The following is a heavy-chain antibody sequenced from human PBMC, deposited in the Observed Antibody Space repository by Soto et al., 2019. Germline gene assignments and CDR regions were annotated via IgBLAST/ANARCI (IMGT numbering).Heavy chain of an antibody. D-gene: IGHD2-2*01. CDR1: GFTFSSYA. Sequence: GGSLRLSCAASGFTFSSYAMHWVRQAPGKGLEWVAVISYDGSNKYYADSVKGRFTISRDNSKNTLYLQMNSLRGEDTAVYYCARGPSSLTRFDYWGQGTLVTVSS. V-gene: IGHV3-30-3*01. J-gene: IGHJ4*02. CDR3: ARGPSSLTRFDY. CDR2: ISYDGSNK.